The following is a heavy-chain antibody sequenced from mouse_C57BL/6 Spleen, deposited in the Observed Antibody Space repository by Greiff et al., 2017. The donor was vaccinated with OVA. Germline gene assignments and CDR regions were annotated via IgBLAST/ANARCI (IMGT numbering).Heavy chain of an antibody. Sequence: EVQLQQSGPELVKPGASVKMSCKASGYTFTDYNMHWVKQSHGKSLEWIGYINPNNGGTSYNQKFKGKATLTADTSSSTAYMQLSSLTSEDSAVYYCAREITTVVEYFDYWGQGTTLTVSS. CDR2: INPNNGGT. CDR3: AREITTVVEYFDY. V-gene: IGHV1-22*01. D-gene: IGHD1-1*01. CDR1: GYTFTDYN. J-gene: IGHJ2*01.